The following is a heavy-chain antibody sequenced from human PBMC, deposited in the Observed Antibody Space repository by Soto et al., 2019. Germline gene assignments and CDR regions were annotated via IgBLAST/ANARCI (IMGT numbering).Heavy chain of an antibody. CDR3: ARDIGSYAYGEGY. J-gene: IGHJ4*02. CDR2: VYSSGTT. Sequence: SETLSLTCSVSGGSINSYWWSWIRQPAGKGLEWIGRVYSSGTTDYNPSLNSRATLSVETSKDQFSLKLSSVTAADTAVYYCARDIGSYAYGEGYWGQGIQVTVSS. V-gene: IGHV4-4*07. D-gene: IGHD3-10*01. CDR1: GGSINSYW.